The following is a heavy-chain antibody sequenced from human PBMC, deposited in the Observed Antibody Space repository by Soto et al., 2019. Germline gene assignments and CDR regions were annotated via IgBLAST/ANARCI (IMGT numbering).Heavy chain of an antibody. CDR2: IIPICGTA. Sequence: QVQLVQSGAEVKKPGSSVKVSCKASGGTFSSYAISWVRQAPGQGLEWMGGIIPICGTANYAQKFQGRVTITAGESTSTAYMELSSLRSEDTAVYYCAREVSSTNWFDPWGQGTLVTVSS. CDR3: AREVSSTNWFDP. CDR1: GGTFSSYA. J-gene: IGHJ5*02. V-gene: IGHV1-69*01. D-gene: IGHD6-13*01.